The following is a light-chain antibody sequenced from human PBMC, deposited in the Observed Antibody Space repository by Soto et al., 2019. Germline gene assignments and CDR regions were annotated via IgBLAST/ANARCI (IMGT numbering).Light chain of an antibody. CDR1: QGISNY. V-gene: IGKV1-9*01. J-gene: IGKJ4*01. Sequence: DIQLTQSPSFLSASVGDRVTITCRASQGISNYLAWYQRKPGKAPKLLIYTASTLQSGVPSRFSGSGYGTEFTLTISRLQPEEFATYNCQQLNSYPLTFGGGTKVEIK. CDR3: QQLNSYPLT. CDR2: TAS.